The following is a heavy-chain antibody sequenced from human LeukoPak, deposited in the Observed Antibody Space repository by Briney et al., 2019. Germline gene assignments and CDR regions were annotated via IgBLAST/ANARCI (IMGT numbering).Heavy chain of an antibody. J-gene: IGHJ4*02. CDR3: ARHRGYCSSTSCYTEIDY. CDR1: GGSIISSSYY. D-gene: IGHD2-2*02. CDR2: IYYSGST. Sequence: PSEPLSLPCTVSGGSIISSSYYWGGSRQPPGQGLGWIGIIYYSGSTYYNPSLKSRVTISVDTSKNQFSLKLSSVTAADTAVYYCARHRGYCSSTSCYTEIDYWGQGTLVTVSS. V-gene: IGHV4-39*01.